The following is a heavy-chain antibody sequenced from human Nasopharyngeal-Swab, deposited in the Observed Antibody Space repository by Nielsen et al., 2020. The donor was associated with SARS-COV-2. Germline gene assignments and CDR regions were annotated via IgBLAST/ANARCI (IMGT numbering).Heavy chain of an antibody. D-gene: IGHD3-10*01. J-gene: IGHJ4*02. CDR2: IKSKTDGGTT. V-gene: IGHV3-15*01. CDR1: GFTFSNAW. CDR3: TTRRLWFGELLMSDY. Sequence: ESLKISCAASGFTFSNAWMSWVRQAPGKGLEWVGRIKSKTDGGTTDYAAPVKGRFTISRDDSKNTLYLQMNSLKTEDTAVYYCTTRRLWFGELLMSDYWGRGTLVTVSS.